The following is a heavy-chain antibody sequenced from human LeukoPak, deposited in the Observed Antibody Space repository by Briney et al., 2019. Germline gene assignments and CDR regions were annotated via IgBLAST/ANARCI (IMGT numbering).Heavy chain of an antibody. V-gene: IGHV3-48*03. CDR3: APKEGPQSDFDY. CDR1: GFTFRNYE. J-gene: IGHJ4*02. CDR2: ISSSGSTV. Sequence: PGGSLRLSCAASGFTFRNYEMNWARQAPGKGLEWVSYISSSGSTVYYPDSVKGRFSISRDNAKNSLSLQMNSLRAEDTAVYFCAPKEGPQSDFDYWGQGTLVTVSS. D-gene: IGHD1-14*01.